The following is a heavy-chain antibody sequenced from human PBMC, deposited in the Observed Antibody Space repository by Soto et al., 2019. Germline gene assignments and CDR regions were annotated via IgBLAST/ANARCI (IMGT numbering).Heavy chain of an antibody. J-gene: IGHJ6*03. Sequence: EVQLVESGGGLVKPGGSLRLSCAASGFTFSSYSMNWVRQAPGKGLEWVSSISSSSSYIYYADSVKGRFTISRDNAKNSLYLQMNSPRAEDTAVYYCARDLEDCSSTCCYSSYYYYMDVWGKGTTVTVSS. V-gene: IGHV3-21*01. CDR2: ISSSSSYI. D-gene: IGHD2-2*02. CDR1: GFTFSSYS. CDR3: ARDLEDCSSTCCYSSYYYYMDV.